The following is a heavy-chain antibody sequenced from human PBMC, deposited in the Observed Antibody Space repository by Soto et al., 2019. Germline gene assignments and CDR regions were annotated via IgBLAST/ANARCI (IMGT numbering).Heavy chain of an antibody. J-gene: IGHJ4*02. Sequence: GGSLRLSCAASGFTFGAYSMNWVRQAPGKGLEWVSGIYGNGGGTFYADSVKGRFTISRDNSRNTLYLQMNSLRAEDTAVYYCAKDVRPDGYWDLNYWGQGSPVTVSS. CDR3: AKDVRPDGYWDLNY. V-gene: IGHV3-23*01. CDR1: GFTFGAYS. CDR2: IYGNGGGT. D-gene: IGHD5-12*01.